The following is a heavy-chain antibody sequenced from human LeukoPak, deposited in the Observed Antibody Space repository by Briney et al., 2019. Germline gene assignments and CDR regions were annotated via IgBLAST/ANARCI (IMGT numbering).Heavy chain of an antibody. Sequence: PGGSLRLSCAASGFTFITYSMNWVRQAPGKGLEWVSSISIYSDYIFYADSVKGRFTISRDNAKNSLYLQMNSLRAEDTAVYYCARSPVGNAFDVWGQGTMITVSS. J-gene: IGHJ3*01. CDR3: ARSPVGNAFDV. D-gene: IGHD2-15*01. V-gene: IGHV3-21*01. CDR2: ISIYSDYI. CDR1: GFTFITYS.